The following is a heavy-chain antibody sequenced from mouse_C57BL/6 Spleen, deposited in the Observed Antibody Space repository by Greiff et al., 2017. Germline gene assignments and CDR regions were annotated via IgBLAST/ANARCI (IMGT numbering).Heavy chain of an antibody. CDR2: IDPSDSYT. J-gene: IGHJ2*01. V-gene: IGHV1-69*01. Sequence: QVQLQQPGAELVMPGASVKLSCKASGYTFTSYWMHWVKQRPGQGLEWIREIDPSDSYTNYNQKFKGKSTLTVDKSSSTAYMQLSSLTSEDSAVYYCARRDYYGSSYNYFDDWGQGTTLTVSS. CDR1: GYTFTSYW. CDR3: ARRDYYGSSYNYFDD. D-gene: IGHD1-1*01.